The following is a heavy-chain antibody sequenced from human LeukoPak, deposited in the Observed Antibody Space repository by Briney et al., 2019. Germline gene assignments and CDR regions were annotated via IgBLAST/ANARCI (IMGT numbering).Heavy chain of an antibody. V-gene: IGHV7-4-1*02. D-gene: IGHD3-22*01. CDR1: GYTFNSYD. Sequence: ASVKVSCKASGYTFNSYDINWVRQATGQGLEWMGWINTNTGNPTYAQGFTGRFVFSLDTSVSTAYLQISSLKAEDTAVYYCARGGRTYDSSGYYQRWGQGTLVTVSS. CDR2: INTNTGNP. J-gene: IGHJ4*02. CDR3: ARGGRTYDSSGYYQR.